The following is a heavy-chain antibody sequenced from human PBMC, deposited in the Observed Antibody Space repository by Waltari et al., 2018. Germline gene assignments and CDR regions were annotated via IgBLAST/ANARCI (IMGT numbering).Heavy chain of an antibody. Sequence: QVQLQESGPGLVKPSETLSLTCTVSGGSVTSYYWSWIRQPPGKGLEWIGYIYNSGTTNYNPSLKSRVTISLDTSKNQFSLKLTSVTAADTAMYYCARGRYTSSSYRAFEIWGQGTMVTVSS. V-gene: IGHV4-59*02. J-gene: IGHJ3*02. CDR2: IYNSGTT. CDR3: ARGRYTSSSYRAFEI. CDR1: GGSVTSYY. D-gene: IGHD6-6*01.